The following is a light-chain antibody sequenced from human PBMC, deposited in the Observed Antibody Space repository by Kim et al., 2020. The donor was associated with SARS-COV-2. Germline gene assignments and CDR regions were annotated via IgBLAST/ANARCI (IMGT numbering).Light chain of an antibody. Sequence: DIQMTQSPSSLSASVGDRITITCRASQGISSWLAWYQQKPEKAPKCLIYAASSLQSGVPSRFSGSGSGTDFTLTISNLQPEDFATYYCQQYDNYPRTYGQGTRVEI. V-gene: IGKV1D-16*01. CDR1: QGISSW. CDR2: AAS. J-gene: IGKJ1*01. CDR3: QQYDNYPRT.